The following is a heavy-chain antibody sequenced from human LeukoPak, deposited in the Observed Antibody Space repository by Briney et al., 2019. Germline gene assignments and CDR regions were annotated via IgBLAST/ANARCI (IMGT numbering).Heavy chain of an antibody. CDR1: GFSVSNTY. D-gene: IGHD6-19*01. CDR3: TTDVRLAHDY. V-gene: IGHV3-15*01. J-gene: IGHJ4*02. Sequence: GGSLRLSCAASGFSVSNTYMSWVRQAPGQGLEWVGRIKSKTDGGTTDYAAPVKGRFTISRDDSKNTLYLQMNSLKTEDTAVYYCTTDVRLAHDYWGQGTLVTVSS. CDR2: IKSKTDGGTT.